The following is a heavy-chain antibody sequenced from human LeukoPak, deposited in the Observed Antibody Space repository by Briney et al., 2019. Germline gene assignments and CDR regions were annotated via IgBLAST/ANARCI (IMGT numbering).Heavy chain of an antibody. J-gene: IGHJ5*02. V-gene: IGHV3-72*01. CDR1: GFILSDHY. CDR2: TRNKANSYTT. D-gene: IGHD1-26*01. Sequence: GGSLRLSCAASGFILSDHYIDWVRQAPGKGLEWVGRTRNKANSYTTEYAASVKGRFTISRDDPKNLLYLQMNSLKSEDTAVYYCGRSGRYRPSDLWGQGTLVTVYS. CDR3: GRSGRYRPSDL.